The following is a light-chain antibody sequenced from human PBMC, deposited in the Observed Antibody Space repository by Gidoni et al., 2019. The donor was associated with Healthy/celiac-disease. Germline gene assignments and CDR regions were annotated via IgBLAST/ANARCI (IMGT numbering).Light chain of an antibody. CDR2: EVS. CDR3: SSYTSSSTLEEV. J-gene: IGLJ1*01. V-gene: IGLV2-14*01. CDR1: SSDVGGYNY. Sequence: QSALTPPASVSGSPGQSIPISCTGTSSDVGGYNYVSWYHQHPGKAPNLMIYEVSNRPSGVSNRFSGSKSGNTASLTISGLQAEDEADYYCSSYTSSSTLEEVFGTGTKVTVL.